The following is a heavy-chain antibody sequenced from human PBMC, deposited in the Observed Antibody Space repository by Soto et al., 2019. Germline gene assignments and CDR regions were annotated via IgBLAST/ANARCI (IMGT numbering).Heavy chain of an antibody. CDR2: ISGSGGST. V-gene: IGHV3-23*01. Sequence: VQLLESGGGLVQPGGSLRLSCAASGFTFSSYAMSWVRQAPGKGLEWVSAISGSGGSTYYADSVKGRFTISRDNSKNTLYLQMNSLRAEDTAVYYCAKDRLRYFDWLSGHFDYWGQGTLVTVSS. D-gene: IGHD3-9*01. CDR3: AKDRLRYFDWLSGHFDY. J-gene: IGHJ4*02. CDR1: GFTFSSYA.